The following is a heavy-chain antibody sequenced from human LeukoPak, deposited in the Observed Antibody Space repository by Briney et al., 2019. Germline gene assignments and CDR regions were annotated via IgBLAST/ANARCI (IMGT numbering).Heavy chain of an antibody. Sequence: PGGSLRLSCAASGFTFSSYAMPWVRQAPGKGLEWVAVISYDGSNKYYADSVKGRFTLSRDNSKNTLYLQMNSLRAEDTAVYYCARGGYYYDRSGPSGAFDIWGQGTMVSVSS. V-gene: IGHV3-30-3*01. J-gene: IGHJ3*02. CDR3: ARGGYYYDRSGPSGAFDI. D-gene: IGHD3-22*01. CDR2: ISYDGSNK. CDR1: GFTFSSYA.